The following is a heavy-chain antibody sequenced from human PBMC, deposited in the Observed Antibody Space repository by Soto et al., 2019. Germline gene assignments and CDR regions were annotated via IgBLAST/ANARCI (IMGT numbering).Heavy chain of an antibody. V-gene: IGHV1-18*01. CDR1: GYTFTSYG. D-gene: IGHD3-10*01. J-gene: IGHJ4*02. CDR2: ISAYNGNT. Sequence: ASVKVSCKASGYTFTSYGISWVRQAPGQGLEWMGWISAYNGNTNYAQKLQGRDTMTTDTSTSTAYMELRSLRSDDTAVYYCARGDGILWFGELLYYFDYWGQGTLVTVSS. CDR3: ARGDGILWFGELLYYFDY.